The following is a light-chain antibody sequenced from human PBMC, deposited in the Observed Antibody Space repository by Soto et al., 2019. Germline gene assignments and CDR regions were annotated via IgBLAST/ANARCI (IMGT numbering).Light chain of an antibody. Sequence: QSVLTQPASVSGSPGQSLTISCTGTSSDVGLYDYVSWYQQHPGKAPRLIIYAISDRPSGVSDRFSGSKSGNTASLTISGLQAEDEADYYCSSXATSTXXLFGGGTXLT. V-gene: IGLV2-14*01. CDR2: AIS. CDR3: SSXATSTXXL. CDR1: SSDVGLYDY. J-gene: IGLJ2*01.